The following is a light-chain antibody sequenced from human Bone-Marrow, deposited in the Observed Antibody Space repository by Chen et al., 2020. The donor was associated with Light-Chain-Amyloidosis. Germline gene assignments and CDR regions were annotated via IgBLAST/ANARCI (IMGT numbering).Light chain of an antibody. CDR1: QSVCNNF. Sequence: EIALTQSPGTLSVSPGERTTLFCRASQSVCNNFLAWYQQKPGQSPRLLIYRASARATGTPDRFSGSGSGTDFTLTVTRLEPDDSAVYYCQQYANSPITFGQGTRLEIK. CDR3: QQYANSPIT. J-gene: IGKJ5*01. CDR2: RAS. V-gene: IGKV3-20*01.